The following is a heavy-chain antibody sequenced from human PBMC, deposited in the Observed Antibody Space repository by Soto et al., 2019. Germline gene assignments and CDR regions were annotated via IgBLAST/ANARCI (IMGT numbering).Heavy chain of an antibody. CDR3: AREYYDILTGYYAEYFQH. J-gene: IGHJ1*01. V-gene: IGHV3-30-3*01. CDR2: ISYDGSNK. Sequence: QVQLVESGGGVVQPGRSLRLSCVASGFTFSSYAMHWVRQAPGKGLEWVAVISYDGSNKYYADSVKGRFTISRDNSKNTLYLQMNSLRAEDTAVYYCAREYYDILTGYYAEYFQHWGQGTLVTVSS. D-gene: IGHD3-9*01. CDR1: GFTFSSYA.